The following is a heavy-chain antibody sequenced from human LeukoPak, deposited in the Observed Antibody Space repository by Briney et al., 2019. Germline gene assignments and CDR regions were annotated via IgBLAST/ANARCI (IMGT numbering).Heavy chain of an antibody. J-gene: IGHJ4*02. D-gene: IGHD3-22*01. CDR1: GGSISSSSYY. V-gene: IGHV4-39*01. CDR3: ARPKRGSSGYYYFDY. CDR2: IYYSGST. Sequence: SETLSLTCTVSGGSISSSSYYWGWIRQPPGKGLEWIGSIYYSGSTYYNPSLKSRVTISVDTSKNQFSLKLSSVTAADTAVYYCARPKRGSSGYYYFDYWGQGTLVTVSS.